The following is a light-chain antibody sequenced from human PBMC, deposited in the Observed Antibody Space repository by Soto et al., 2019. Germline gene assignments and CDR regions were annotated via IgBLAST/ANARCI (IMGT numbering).Light chain of an antibody. J-gene: IGKJ5*01. CDR2: GAF. Sequence: EIVLTQSPGTLSLSPGERATLSCRASQTVRNNYLAWYQQKPGQPPRLLIYGAFNRAAGIPARFSGSGSGTDFTLTISSLEPEDSAVYYCQQRNIWPPVTFGQGTRLE. CDR3: QQRNIWPPVT. V-gene: IGKV3D-20*02. CDR1: QTVRNNY.